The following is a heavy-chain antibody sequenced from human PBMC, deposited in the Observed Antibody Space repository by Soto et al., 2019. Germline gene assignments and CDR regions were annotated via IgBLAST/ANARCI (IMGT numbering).Heavy chain of an antibody. V-gene: IGHV4-34*01. J-gene: IGHJ4*02. D-gene: IGHD6-19*01. CDR3: ARGDSSGWYFDY. Sequence: SETLSLTCAVYGGSFSTYFWSWIRQPPGKGLEWIGEINHSGSTNYNPSIKSRVTISVDTSKNQFSLKPHSVTAADTAVYYCARGDSSGWYFDYWGRGTLVTVS. CDR1: GGSFSTYF. CDR2: INHSGST.